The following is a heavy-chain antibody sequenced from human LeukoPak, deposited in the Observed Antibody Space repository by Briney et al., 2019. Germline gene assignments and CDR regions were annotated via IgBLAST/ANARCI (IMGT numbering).Heavy chain of an antibody. V-gene: IGHV4-59*08. CDR1: GSYISYDY. CDR2: IHYSGAT. J-gene: IGHJ4*02. Sequence: PSETLSLTCTVSGSYISYDYWTWIRQSPGKRLGWIGYIHYSGATNYSPSLKSRVTISVDTSKNQFSLKLSSVTAADTALYYCATLRGASTAVFDSWGQGTLVTVSS. D-gene: IGHD2-21*02. CDR3: ATLRGASTAVFDS.